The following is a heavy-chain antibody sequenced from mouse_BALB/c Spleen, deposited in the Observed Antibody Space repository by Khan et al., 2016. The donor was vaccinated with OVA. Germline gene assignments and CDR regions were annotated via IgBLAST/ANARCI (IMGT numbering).Heavy chain of an antibody. V-gene: IGHV5-6*01. CDR1: GFPFSTYG. Sequence: EVELVESGGDLVKPGGSLKLSCAASGFPFSTYGMSWVRQTPDKRLEWVATISRSSSYTYYPDSVKGRFTISRDNAKKPLYRQMSSLKSEDTGMYYGARLLPSYFDYWGQGTTLTVSS. D-gene: IGHD1-1*01. CDR3: ARLLPSYFDY. CDR2: ISRSSSYT. J-gene: IGHJ2*01.